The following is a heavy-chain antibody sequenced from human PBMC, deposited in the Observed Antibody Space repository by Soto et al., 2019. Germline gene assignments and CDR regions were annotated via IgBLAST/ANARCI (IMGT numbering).Heavy chain of an antibody. CDR2: IFYSGGT. CDR3: ASRSAGTIFDY. D-gene: IGHD1-26*01. Sequence: QLQLQESGPGLVKPSETLSLTCTVSGGSISSSSYYWGWIRQPPGKGLEWIGNIFYSGGTYYTPSPKRRXTXSXXTSKNQFSLKLSSVTAADTAVYYCASRSAGTIFDYWGQGTLVTVSS. V-gene: IGHV4-39*01. CDR1: GGSISSSSYY. J-gene: IGHJ4*02.